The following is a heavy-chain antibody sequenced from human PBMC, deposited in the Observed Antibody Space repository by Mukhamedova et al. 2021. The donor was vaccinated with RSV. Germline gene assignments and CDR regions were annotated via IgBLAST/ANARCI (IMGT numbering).Heavy chain of an antibody. CDR3: ARSTHYCKWLDP. CDR2: SYYSGIT. Sequence: AWIRQPPGKGLEWIGSSYYSGITYYSPSLRSRVTISVDTSKNQFSLKLSAVTAADTALYYCARSTHYCKWLDPWGQGTLVTVAS. D-gene: IGHD3-10*01. J-gene: IGHJ5*02. V-gene: IGHV4-39*01.